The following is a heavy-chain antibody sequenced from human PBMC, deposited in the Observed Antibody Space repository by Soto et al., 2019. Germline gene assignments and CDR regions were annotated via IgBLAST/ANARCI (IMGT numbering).Heavy chain of an antibody. V-gene: IGHV1-18*01. CDR3: ARGRYSDYYYYGMDV. CDR1: GYTFTSYG. D-gene: IGHD2-21*01. J-gene: IGHJ6*02. CDR2: ISAYNGNT. Sequence: ASVKVSCKASGYTFTSYGISWVRQAPGQGLEWMGWISAYNGNTNYAQKLQGRVTMTTDTSTSTAYMELRSLRSDDTAVYYCARGRYSDYYYYGMDVWGQGTTVTVSS.